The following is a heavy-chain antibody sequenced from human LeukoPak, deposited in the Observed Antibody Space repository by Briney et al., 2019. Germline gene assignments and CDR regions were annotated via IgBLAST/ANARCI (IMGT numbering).Heavy chain of an antibody. Sequence: GGSLRLSCAASGFFFDDYTMHWVRQAPGKGLEWVSLISWDGGSTYYADSVKGRFTISRDNSKNSLYLQMNSLRIEDTALYYCAKDDSGSYYGVDYWGQGTLVTVSS. D-gene: IGHD1-26*01. V-gene: IGHV3-43*01. CDR1: GFFFDDYT. J-gene: IGHJ4*02. CDR3: AKDDSGSYYGVDY. CDR2: ISWDGGST.